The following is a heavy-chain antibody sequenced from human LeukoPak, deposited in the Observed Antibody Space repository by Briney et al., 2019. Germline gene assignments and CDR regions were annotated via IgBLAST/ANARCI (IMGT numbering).Heavy chain of an antibody. CDR2: ISTLSSTI. V-gene: IGHV3-48*02. Sequence: GGSLRLSCAGSGFTFSSYSMNWVRQAPGKGLEWVAYISTLSSTIYYADSVKGRFTISRDNAKNSLYLQTNSLRDEDTAVYCCARHGSGFNYWGRGALVTVSS. CDR1: GFTFSSYS. J-gene: IGHJ4*02. D-gene: IGHD3-10*01. CDR3: ARHGSGFNY.